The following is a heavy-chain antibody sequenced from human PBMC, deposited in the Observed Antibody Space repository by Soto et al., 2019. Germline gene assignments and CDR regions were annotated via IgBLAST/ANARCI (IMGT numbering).Heavy chain of an antibody. V-gene: IGHV3-21*01. Sequence: GGSLKLSCAVSGFIFSRYSMNWVRQAPGKGLEWVSSIGTSGSYIYDTDSVKGRFTISRDNTKDSLYLQMNSLRAEDTAIYYCARGSAFIGLDYWGQGT. CDR2: IGTSGSYI. D-gene: IGHD1-26*01. CDR3: ARGSAFIGLDY. CDR1: GFIFSRYS. J-gene: IGHJ4*02.